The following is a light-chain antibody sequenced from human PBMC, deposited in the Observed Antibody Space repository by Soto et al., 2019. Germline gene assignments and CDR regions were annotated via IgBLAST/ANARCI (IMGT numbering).Light chain of an antibody. CDR3: QQYNEWPPFT. Sequence: EIVMTQSPATLSVSPGERATLSCRASQSVRSNLAWYQQKPGQAPRLVIYAASTRATGIPDRFSGSVSGIEFTLTISSLQSEDFAVYYCQQYNEWPPFTFGQGTRLEIK. CDR1: QSVRSN. J-gene: IGKJ5*01. V-gene: IGKV3-15*01. CDR2: AAS.